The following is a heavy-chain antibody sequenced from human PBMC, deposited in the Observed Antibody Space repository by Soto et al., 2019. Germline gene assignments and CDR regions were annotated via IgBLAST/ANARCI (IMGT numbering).Heavy chain of an antibody. CDR1: GFTFNTYN. CDR3: TRGDRWNLLPSHY. D-gene: IGHD2-15*01. J-gene: IGHJ4*02. Sequence: EVLLVESGGGLVKPGGSLRLSCAASGFTFNTYNMNWVRQAPGKGLEWVSSIGSGGDYIYYVDSVQGRFTISRDNAKNSLYLQMNSLRAEDTAVYYCTRGDRWNLLPSHYWGQGTLVTVSS. V-gene: IGHV3-21*01. CDR2: IGSGGDYI.